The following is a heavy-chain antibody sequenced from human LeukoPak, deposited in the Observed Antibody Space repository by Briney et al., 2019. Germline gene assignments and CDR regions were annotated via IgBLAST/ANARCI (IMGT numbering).Heavy chain of an antibody. V-gene: IGHV3-21*01. J-gene: IGHJ4*02. CDR1: GFTFSTYG. D-gene: IGHD3-16*01. CDR2: ISSSSSYI. Sequence: PGTSLRLSCAASGFTFSTYGMHWVRQAPGKGLEWVSSISSSSSYIYYADSVKGRFTISRDNAKNSLYLQMNSLRAEDTAVYYCAMITLVGYWGQGTLVTVSS. CDR3: AMITLVGY.